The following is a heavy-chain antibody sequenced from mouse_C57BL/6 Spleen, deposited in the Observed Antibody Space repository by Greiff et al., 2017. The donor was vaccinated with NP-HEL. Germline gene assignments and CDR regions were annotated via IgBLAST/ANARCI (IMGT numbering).Heavy chain of an antibody. J-gene: IGHJ2*01. D-gene: IGHD1-1*01. CDR1: GYTFTSYG. Sequence: QVQLQQSGAELARPGASVKLSCKASGYTFTSYGISWVKQRTGQGLEWIGEIHPRSGNTYYNEKFKGKATLTADKSSSTAYMELRSLTSEDSAVYFCARGVDYYGSEGGWGQGTTLTVSS. V-gene: IGHV1-81*01. CDR2: IHPRSGNT. CDR3: ARGVDYYGSEGG.